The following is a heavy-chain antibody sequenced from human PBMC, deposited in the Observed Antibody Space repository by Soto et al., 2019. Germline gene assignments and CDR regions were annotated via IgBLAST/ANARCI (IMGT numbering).Heavy chain of an antibody. CDR2: ISAKGTT. CDR3: ARDQSGAADI. J-gene: IGHJ3*02. CDR1: GGSISSSNW. Sequence: QVQLQESGPGLVKPSGTLSLTCAVSGGSISSSNWWSWVRQPPGKGLEWIGRISAKGTTTYISSLKSRLTLSVATSKNQFSLSLKFVTAADTAVYFCARDQSGAADIWGQGTLVTVS. D-gene: IGHD7-27*01. V-gene: IGHV4-4*02.